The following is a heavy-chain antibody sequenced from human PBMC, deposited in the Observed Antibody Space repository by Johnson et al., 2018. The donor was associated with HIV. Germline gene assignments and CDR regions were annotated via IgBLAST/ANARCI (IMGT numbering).Heavy chain of an antibody. V-gene: IGHV3-13*01. CDR3: ARVSSGGAFDI. Sequence: VQLVESGGDLVQPGGSLRLSCVGSGFTFSTNWMHWVRQAPGKGLVWVSAIGTAGNTYYPGSVKGRFTISRENAKNSLYLQMNSLRAGDTAVYYCARVSSGGAFDIWGQGTMVTVSS. CDR1: GFTFSTNW. J-gene: IGHJ3*02. D-gene: IGHD3-22*01. CDR2: IGTAGNT.